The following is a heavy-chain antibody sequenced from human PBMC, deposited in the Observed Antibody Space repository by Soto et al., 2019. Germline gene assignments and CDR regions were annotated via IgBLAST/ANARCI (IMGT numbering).Heavy chain of an antibody. Sequence: EASVKVSCKASGYTFTSYYMHWVRQAPGQGLEWMGIINPSGGSTSYAQKFQGRVTMTRDTSTSTVYMELSSLRSEDTAVFYCAREMVRGVGSDYWGQGTLVTVSS. J-gene: IGHJ4*02. V-gene: IGHV1-46*01. CDR1: GYTFTSYY. CDR3: AREMVRGVGSDY. D-gene: IGHD3-10*01. CDR2: INPSGGST.